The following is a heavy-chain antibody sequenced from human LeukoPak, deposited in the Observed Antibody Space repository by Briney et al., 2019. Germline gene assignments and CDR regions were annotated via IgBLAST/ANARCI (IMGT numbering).Heavy chain of an antibody. D-gene: IGHD1-1*01. V-gene: IGHV4-4*02. CDR1: GGSISSSNW. CDR2: IYSSGST. Sequence: SGTLSLTCAVSGGSISSSNWWSWVRQPPGKGLEWIGRIYSSGSTDYNPSLKSRVTISVDTTKNRFSLNLSSLTAADTAVYYCARDISRWNELDSWGQGTLVTVSS. CDR3: ARDISRWNELDS. J-gene: IGHJ4*02.